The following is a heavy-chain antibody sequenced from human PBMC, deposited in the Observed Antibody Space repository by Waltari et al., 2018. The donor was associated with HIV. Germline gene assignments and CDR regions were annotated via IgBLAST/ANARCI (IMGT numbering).Heavy chain of an antibody. J-gene: IGHJ4*02. Sequence: VQLVQSGAEVKKPGESLKISCKGSGYIFTLYWIGWVRQMPGKGLEWMGIIYPGDSDTRYSPSVQGQVTISADKSINTVYLQWSRLKASDAAMYFCARHHREVVAAPWEWEYWGQGTLVTVSP. CDR1: GYIFTLYW. CDR3: ARHHREVVAAPWEWEY. V-gene: IGHV5-51*01. CDR2: IYPGDSDT. D-gene: IGHD1-26*01.